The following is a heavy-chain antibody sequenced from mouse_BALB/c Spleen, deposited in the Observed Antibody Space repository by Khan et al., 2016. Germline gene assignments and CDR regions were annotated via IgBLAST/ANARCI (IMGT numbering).Heavy chain of an antibody. J-gene: IGHJ2*01. CDR1: GYSITSDYA. Sequence: EVQLQESGPGLVKPSQSLSLTCTVTGYSITSDYAWNRIRQFPGNKLEWMGYITYSGSTSYNPSLKSRISITRDTSKNQFFLQLNSVTTEDTATYYCARFDYDRGYFDDWGQGTTLTVSS. CDR3: ARFDYDRGYFDD. D-gene: IGHD2-4*01. V-gene: IGHV3-2*02. CDR2: ITYSGST.